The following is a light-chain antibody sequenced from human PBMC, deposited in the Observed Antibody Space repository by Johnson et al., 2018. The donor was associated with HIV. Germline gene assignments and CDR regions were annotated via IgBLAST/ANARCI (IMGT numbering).Light chain of an antibody. Sequence: QPVLTQPPSVSAAPGQKVTISCSGSSSNIGNNYVSWYQQIPGRAPKLLIYDNNKRPSGIPDRFSGSKSGTSATLGITGLQTGDEAYYYCGTWDTSLRVGFFGTGTKVTVL. CDR3: GTWDTSLRVGF. V-gene: IGLV1-51*01. J-gene: IGLJ1*01. CDR1: SSNIGNNY. CDR2: DNN.